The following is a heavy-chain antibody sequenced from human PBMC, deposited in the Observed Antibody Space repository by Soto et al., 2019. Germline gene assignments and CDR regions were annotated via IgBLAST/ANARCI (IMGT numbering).Heavy chain of an antibody. CDR2: ISPYNGDT. V-gene: IGHV1-18*04. D-gene: IGHD2-15*01. CDR3: ARTPQAQMIGLEAATRFDY. J-gene: IGHJ4*02. CDR1: GYTFTTYG. Sequence: ASVKVSCKASGYTFTTYGFNWVRQAPGQGLEWMGWISPYNGDTNYAQNFQGRVTLTTDTSTSTAYMELRSLTSDDTAVYYCARTPQAQMIGLEAATRFDYWGQGTLVTVSS.